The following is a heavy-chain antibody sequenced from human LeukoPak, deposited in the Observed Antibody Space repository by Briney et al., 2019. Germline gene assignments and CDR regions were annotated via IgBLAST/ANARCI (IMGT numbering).Heavy chain of an antibody. Sequence: GGSLRLSCAASGFTFSSYSMNWVRQAPGKGLEWVSSISSSSSYIYYADSVKGRFTISRDNAKNSLYLQMTSLRAEDTAVYYCARDAGTFNYYGSGSYSYWGQGTLVTVSS. D-gene: IGHD3-10*01. V-gene: IGHV3-21*01. J-gene: IGHJ4*02. CDR3: ARDAGTFNYYGSGSYSY. CDR2: ISSSSSYI. CDR1: GFTFSSYS.